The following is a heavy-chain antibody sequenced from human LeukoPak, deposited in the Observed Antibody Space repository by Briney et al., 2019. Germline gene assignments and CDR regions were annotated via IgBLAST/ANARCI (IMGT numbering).Heavy chain of an antibody. V-gene: IGHV1-8*01. CDR2: MNPNSGNT. Sequence: ASVKVSCKASGYTFTSYDINWVRQATGQGLEWMGWMNPNSGNTGYAQKFQGRVTMTRNTSISTAYMELSSLRSEDTAVYYCAGGSTVRYYYYGMDVWGQGTTVTVSS. CDR3: AGGSTVRYYYYGMDV. D-gene: IGHD4-17*01. J-gene: IGHJ6*02. CDR1: GYTFTSYD.